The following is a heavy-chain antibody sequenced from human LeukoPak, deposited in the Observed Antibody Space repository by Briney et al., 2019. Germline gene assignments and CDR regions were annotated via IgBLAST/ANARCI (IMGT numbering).Heavy chain of an antibody. D-gene: IGHD1-26*01. CDR2: IYTSGST. CDR1: GGSISRGSYY. V-gene: IGHV4-61*02. CDR3: ASRSGGYGFDGAFDI. Sequence: PSQTLSLTCTVSGGSISRGSYYWSWIRQPAGKGLEWIGRIYTSGSTNYNPSLKSRVTISVDTSKNQFSLKLSSVTAADTAVYYCASRSGGYGFDGAFDIWGQGTMVTVSS. J-gene: IGHJ3*02.